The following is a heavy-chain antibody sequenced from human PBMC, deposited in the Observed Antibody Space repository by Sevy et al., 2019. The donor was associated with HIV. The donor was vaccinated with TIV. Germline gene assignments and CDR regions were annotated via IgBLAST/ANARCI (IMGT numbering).Heavy chain of an antibody. V-gene: IGHV3-33*01. CDR2: IWFDASGK. Sequence: GGSLRLSCGASRFTFSSHAMHWVRQAPGKGLEWVAIIWFDASGKYYGDSVKGRFTVSRDNSKSTLFLQMNSLRAEDTAVYYCARGVGDKGNYFDCWGQGTLVTVSS. CDR1: RFTFSSHA. D-gene: IGHD2-21*01. CDR3: ARGVGDKGNYFDC. J-gene: IGHJ4*02.